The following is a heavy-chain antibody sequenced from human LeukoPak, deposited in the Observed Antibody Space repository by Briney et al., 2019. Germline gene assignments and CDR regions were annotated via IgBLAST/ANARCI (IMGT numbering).Heavy chain of an antibody. D-gene: IGHD5-12*01. CDR1: GFTFSSYE. Sequence: GGSLRLSCAASGFTFSSYEMNWVRQAPGKGLEWVSYISSSGSTIYYADSVKGRFTISRDHAKKSLYLQMNSLRAEDTAVYYCARDLLDSGYDLRYFDYWGQGTLVTVSS. CDR3: ARDLLDSGYDLRYFDY. V-gene: IGHV3-48*03. CDR2: ISSSGSTI. J-gene: IGHJ4*02.